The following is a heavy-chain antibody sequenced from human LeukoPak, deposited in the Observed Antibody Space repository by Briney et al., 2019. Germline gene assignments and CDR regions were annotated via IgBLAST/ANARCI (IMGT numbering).Heavy chain of an antibody. D-gene: IGHD6-19*01. CDR2: ISSHNGYT. Sequence: ASVKVSCKASGYTFISYGISWVRQAPGQGLEGVGWISSHNGYTKYAQKFQGRVTMTTDTSMSTAYMELGSLRSDDTAVYYCARRRAVAGVNWFDPWGQGTLVTVSS. CDR1: GYTFISYG. J-gene: IGHJ5*02. CDR3: ARRRAVAGVNWFDP. V-gene: IGHV1-18*01.